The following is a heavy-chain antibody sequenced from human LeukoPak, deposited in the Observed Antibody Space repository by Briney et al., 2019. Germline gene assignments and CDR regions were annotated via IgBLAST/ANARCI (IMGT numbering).Heavy chain of an antibody. CDR2: IYYSGST. J-gene: IGHJ4*02. CDR3: AVVHNWNYEVGY. V-gene: IGHV4-31*03. Sequence: KTSETLSLTCTVSGGSTSSGGYYWSWIRRHPGKGLEWIGYIYYSGSTYYNPSLKSRVTISVDTSKNQFSLKLSSVTAADTAVYYCAVVHNWNYEVGYWGQGTLVTVSS. CDR1: GGSTSSGGYY. D-gene: IGHD1-7*01.